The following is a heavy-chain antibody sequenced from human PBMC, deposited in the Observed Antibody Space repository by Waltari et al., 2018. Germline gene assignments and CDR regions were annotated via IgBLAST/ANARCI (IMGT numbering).Heavy chain of an antibody. D-gene: IGHD6-13*01. J-gene: IGHJ4*02. Sequence: QVQLQESGPGLVKPSQTLSLTCTVSGGPISSGGYYWSWLRQHPGKGLEWIGYIYHSGSTYYNPSLKSRVTISVDRSKNQFSLKLCSVTAADTAVYYCARGQQRGHYYFDYWGQGTLVTVSS. CDR1: GGPISSGGYY. V-gene: IGHV4-31*03. CDR2: IYHSGST. CDR3: ARGQQRGHYYFDY.